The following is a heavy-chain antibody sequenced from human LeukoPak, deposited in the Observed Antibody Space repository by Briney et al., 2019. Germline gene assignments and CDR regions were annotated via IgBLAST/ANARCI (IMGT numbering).Heavy chain of an antibody. CDR2: IHNDGSST. D-gene: IGHD3-22*01. CDR1: GFTFTTYW. Sequence: PGGSLRLSCAASGFTFTTYWMHWVRQAPGTGLVWVSRIHNDGSSTSYADSVKGRFTISRDNAKNSLYLQMNSLRAEDTAVYYCARGTIVVVIQTLDYWGQGTLVTVSS. V-gene: IGHV3-74*01. J-gene: IGHJ4*02. CDR3: ARGTIVVVIQTLDY.